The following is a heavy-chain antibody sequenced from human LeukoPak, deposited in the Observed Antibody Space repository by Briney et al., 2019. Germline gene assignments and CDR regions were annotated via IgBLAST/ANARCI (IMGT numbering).Heavy chain of an antibody. J-gene: IGHJ4*02. CDR1: GYSISSGYY. CDR2: IYHSGST. CDR3: AAGSDY. D-gene: IGHD6-13*01. V-gene: IGHV4-38-2*02. Sequence: SETLSLTCTVSGYSISSGYYWGWIRQPPGKGLEWIGSIYHSGSTYYNPSLKSRVTRSVDTSKNQFSLKLSSVTAADTAVYYCAAGSDYWGQGTLVTVSS.